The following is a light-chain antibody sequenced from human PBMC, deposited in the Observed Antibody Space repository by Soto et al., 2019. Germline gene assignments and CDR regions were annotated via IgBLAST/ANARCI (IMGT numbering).Light chain of an antibody. Sequence: EIVMTQSPATLSVSPGERATLSCWASQSVSSSLAWYQQKPGQAPKLLIYGASTRATGIPARFSGSGSGTVFTFNISSLQSEDLAVYFCQQYNKCPLSFGGGTKVDIK. CDR1: QSVSSS. CDR3: QQYNKCPLS. V-gene: IGKV3-15*01. J-gene: IGKJ4*01. CDR2: GAS.